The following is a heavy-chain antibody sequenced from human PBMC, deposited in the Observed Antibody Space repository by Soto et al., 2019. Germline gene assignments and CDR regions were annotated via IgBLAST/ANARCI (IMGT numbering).Heavy chain of an antibody. Sequence: PSETLSLTCTVSGGSVSSGNYDWCWIRQPPGKGLEWIGYFYYTGSINYNPSLKSRVTIFIDASKNQFSLRLSSVTAADTAVYYCARSMFYSDGINYSPFEYWGQGTLVTSPQ. CDR2: FYYTGSI. CDR3: ARSMFYSDGINYSPFEY. V-gene: IGHV4-61*01. CDR1: GGSVSSGNYD. J-gene: IGHJ4*02. D-gene: IGHD3-22*01.